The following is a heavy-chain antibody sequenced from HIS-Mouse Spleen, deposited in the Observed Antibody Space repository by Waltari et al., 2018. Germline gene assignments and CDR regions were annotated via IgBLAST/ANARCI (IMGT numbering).Heavy chain of an antibody. D-gene: IGHD6-13*01. CDR1: GGSISSSSYY. V-gene: IGHV4-39*01. J-gene: IGHJ4*02. CDR2: IYYSGST. CDR3: ARLHGIDSSSWAFDY. Sequence: QLQLQESGPGLVKPSETLSLTCTVSGGSISSSSYYWGWIRQPPGKGLECIGSIYYSGSTYYNPSLKSRVTISVDTSKNQFSLKLSSVTAADTAVYYCARLHGIDSSSWAFDYWGQGTLVTVSS.